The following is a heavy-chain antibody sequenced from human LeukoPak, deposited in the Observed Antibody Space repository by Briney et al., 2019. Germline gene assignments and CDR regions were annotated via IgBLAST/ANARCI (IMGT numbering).Heavy chain of an antibody. Sequence: GASVKVSCKASGYTFTGYYMHWVRQAPGQRLEWMGWISPNSGGTNYAQKFQGRVTMTRDTSISTAYMELSRLRSDDTAVYYCARDRGAAAGRRPPDYWGQGTLVTVSS. CDR2: ISPNSGGT. CDR1: GYTFTGYY. CDR3: ARDRGAAAGRRPPDY. J-gene: IGHJ4*02. V-gene: IGHV1-2*02. D-gene: IGHD6-13*01.